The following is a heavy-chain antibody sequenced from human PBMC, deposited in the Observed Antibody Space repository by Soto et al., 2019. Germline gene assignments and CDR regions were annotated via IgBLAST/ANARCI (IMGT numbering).Heavy chain of an antibody. CDR1: GGSISSYY. D-gene: IGHD6-13*01. CDR3: ARGDSSSSLDY. J-gene: IGHJ4*02. Sequence: PSETLSLTCTVSGGSISSYYWSWIRQPPGKGLEWIGYIYYSGSTNYNPSLKSRVTISVDTSKNQFSLKLSSVTAADTAVYYCARGDSSSSLDYWGKGTLVTVS. CDR2: IYYSGST. V-gene: IGHV4-59*01.